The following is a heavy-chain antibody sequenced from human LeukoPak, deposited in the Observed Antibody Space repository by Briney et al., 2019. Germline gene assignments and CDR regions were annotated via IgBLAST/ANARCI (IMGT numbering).Heavy chain of an antibody. D-gene: IGHD1-1*01. CDR2: ISYDGSNK. J-gene: IGHJ5*02. CDR3: AREGGSP. CDR1: GFTFSSYA. Sequence: GGSLRLSCGASGFTFSSYAMHWVRQAPGKGLEWVAVISYDGSNKYYADSVKGRFTISRDNSKNTLYLQMNSLRAEDTAVYYCAREGGSPWGQGTLVTVSP. V-gene: IGHV3-30-3*01.